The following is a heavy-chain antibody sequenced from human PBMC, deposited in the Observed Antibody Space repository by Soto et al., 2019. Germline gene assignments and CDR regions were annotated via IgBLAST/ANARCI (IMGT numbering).Heavy chain of an antibody. Sequence: EVQLLESGGGLVRPGGSLTLSCAVSGFTFTNYGINWVRQAPGKGLEWVSAVSESDYTYYSESVKGRFTISRDNARNSVSLQMDNLRAEDTAVYYCTREDSIIIPAVAYFWGQGTLVTVSS. CDR2: VSESDYT. V-gene: IGHV3-21*01. D-gene: IGHD6-19*01. CDR1: GFTFTNYG. J-gene: IGHJ4*02. CDR3: TREDSIIIPAVAYF.